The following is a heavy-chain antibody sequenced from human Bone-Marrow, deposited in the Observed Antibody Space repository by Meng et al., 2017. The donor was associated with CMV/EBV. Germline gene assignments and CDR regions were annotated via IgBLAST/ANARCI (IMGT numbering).Heavy chain of an antibody. CDR1: GFTFSSYS. J-gene: IGHJ5*02. CDR3: ARGYDPSYYDFWSGYYPNWFDP. V-gene: IGHV3-30*03. Sequence: GGSLRLSCAASGFTFSSYSMNWVRQAPGKGLEWVAVISYDGSNKYYADSVKGRFTISRDNSKNTLYLQMNSLRAEDTAVYYCARGYDPSYYDFWSGYYPNWFDPWGQGTLVTVSS. CDR2: ISYDGSNK. D-gene: IGHD3-3*01.